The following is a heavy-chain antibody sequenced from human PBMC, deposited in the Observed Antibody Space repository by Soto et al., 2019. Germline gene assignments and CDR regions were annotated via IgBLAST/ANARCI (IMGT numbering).Heavy chain of an antibody. Sequence: QVQLQQWGAGLLKPSETLSLTCAVYGGSFSGYQWSWIRQTPGKGLEWIGEINDSGNINYNPSLKGRVTILMDTPTRQISLKLSSVTAAATAVYYCARGLILWFGELSRRGGYYYYMDVWGTGTTVTVSS. CDR1: GGSFSGYQ. CDR3: ARGLILWFGELSRRGGYYYYMDV. D-gene: IGHD3-10*01. J-gene: IGHJ6*03. CDR2: INDSGNI. V-gene: IGHV4-34*01.